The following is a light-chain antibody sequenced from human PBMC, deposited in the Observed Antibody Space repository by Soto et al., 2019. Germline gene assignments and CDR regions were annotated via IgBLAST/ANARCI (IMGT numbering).Light chain of an antibody. V-gene: IGLV2-14*03. J-gene: IGLJ1*01. Sequence: QSVLTQPASVSGSPGQSITISCTGTSSDVGGYNYVSWYQHHPGKAPKLMIFDVSNRPSGVSNRFSGSKSGNTASLTISGLQPEDEADYYCSSYTTGNTRQIVFGTGTKLTVL. CDR1: SSDVGGYNY. CDR3: SSYTTGNTRQIV. CDR2: DVS.